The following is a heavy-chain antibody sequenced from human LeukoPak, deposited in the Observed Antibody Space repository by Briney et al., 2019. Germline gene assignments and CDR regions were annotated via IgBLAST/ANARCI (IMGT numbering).Heavy chain of an antibody. Sequence: PSETLSLTCTVSGGSVSNYYWGWVRQPAGKGLEWIGRIYGSGTTRYNPSLQSRVTMSVDTSKNQFSLKLSSVTAADTAVYYCARGVGWNDYGQNWFDPWGQGTLVTVSS. CDR3: ARGVGWNDYGQNWFDP. CDR2: IYGSGTT. J-gene: IGHJ5*02. D-gene: IGHD1-1*01. CDR1: GGSVSNYY. V-gene: IGHV4-4*07.